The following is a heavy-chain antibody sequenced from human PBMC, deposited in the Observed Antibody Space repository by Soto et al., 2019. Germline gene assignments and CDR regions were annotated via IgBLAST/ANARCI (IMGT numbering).Heavy chain of an antibody. Sequence: QVQLVESGGGLVKPGGSLRLSCAASGFTFSDYYMSWLRQAPGKGLEWVSYISSSSSYTNYGDSVKGRFTISRDNAXSSLYLQMNSLRAEDTAVYYCAREIFYGDRGRGAHYWGQGTLVTVSS. D-gene: IGHD4-17*01. V-gene: IGHV3-11*05. CDR2: ISSSSSYT. CDR1: GFTFSDYY. J-gene: IGHJ4*02. CDR3: AREIFYGDRGRGAHY.